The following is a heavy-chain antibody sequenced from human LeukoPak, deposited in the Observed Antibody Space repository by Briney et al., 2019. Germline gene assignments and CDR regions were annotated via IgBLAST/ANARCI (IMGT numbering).Heavy chain of an antibody. CDR1: GFTFSTYG. D-gene: IGHD3-10*02. CDR2: ISGSGSGGTT. V-gene: IGHV3-23*01. Sequence: GGSLRLSCAASGFTFSTYGMSWVRQAPGRGLEWVSSISGSGSGGTTYYADSVKGRFTISRDNAKNSLYLQMNSLRAEDTAVYYCAELGITMIGGVWGKGTTVTISS. CDR3: AELGITMIGGV. J-gene: IGHJ6*04.